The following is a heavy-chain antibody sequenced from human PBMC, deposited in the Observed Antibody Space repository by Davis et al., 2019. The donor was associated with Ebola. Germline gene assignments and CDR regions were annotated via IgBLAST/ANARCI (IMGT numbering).Heavy chain of an antibody. D-gene: IGHD2-8*01. CDR2: IIPILGIA. CDR3: ARDWGIGSGCTNGVCYPFDY. V-gene: IGHV1-69*04. J-gene: IGHJ4*02. Sequence: SVKVSCKASGGTFSSYAISWVRQAPGQGLEWMGRIIPILGIANYAQKFQGRVTITADKSTSTAYMELSSLRSEDTAVYYCARDWGIGSGCTNGVCYPFDYWGQGTLVTVSS. CDR1: GGTFSSYA.